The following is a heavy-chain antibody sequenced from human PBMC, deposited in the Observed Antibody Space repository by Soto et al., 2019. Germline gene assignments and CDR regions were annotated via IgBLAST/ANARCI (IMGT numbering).Heavy chain of an antibody. D-gene: IGHD3-22*01. CDR3: AREVSGYDSSGHDY. J-gene: IGHJ4*02. V-gene: IGHV4-38-2*02. Sequence: KPSETLSLTCAVSGYSISSGYYWGWIRQPPGKGLEWIGSIYHSGSTYCNPSLKSRVTISVDTSKNQFSLKLSSVTAADTAVYYCAREVSGYDSSGHDYWGQGTLVTVSS. CDR1: GYSISSGYY. CDR2: IYHSGST.